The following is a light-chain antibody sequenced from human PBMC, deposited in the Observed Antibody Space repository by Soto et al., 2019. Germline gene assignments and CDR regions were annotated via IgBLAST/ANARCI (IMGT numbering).Light chain of an antibody. J-gene: IGKJ1*01. CDR1: QIVRST. V-gene: IGKV3-15*01. CDR3: QQYNDWPLT. CDR2: GAF. Sequence: IVMTQSPLTLSASPGERATLSCSASQIVRSTLAWYQQKPGQAPSLLIYGAFTRATGVPTRFSGTGAGPEVTPTISSRQSEDVALYYCQQYNDWPLTSGQGTKVDIK.